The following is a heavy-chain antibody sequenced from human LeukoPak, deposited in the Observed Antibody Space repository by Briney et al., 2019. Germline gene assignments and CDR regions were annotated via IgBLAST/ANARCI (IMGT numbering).Heavy chain of an antibody. V-gene: IGHV4-34*01. CDR2: INHSGST. CDR3: ARFTTGYYTLDY. Sequence: SETLSLTCAVYGGPFRGYYWMWIRHPPGKGLEWIGEINHSGSTNYNPSLKSRVTISVDTSKNQFSLKLSSVTAADTAVYYCARFTTGYYTLDYWGQGTLVTVSS. CDR1: GGPFRGYY. D-gene: IGHD3/OR15-3a*01. J-gene: IGHJ4*02.